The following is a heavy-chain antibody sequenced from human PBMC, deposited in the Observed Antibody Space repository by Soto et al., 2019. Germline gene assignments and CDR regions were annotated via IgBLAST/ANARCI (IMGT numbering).Heavy chain of an antibody. V-gene: IGHV3-21*01. Sequence: GGSLRLSCAASGFTFSSYSMNWVRQAPGKGLEWVSSISSSSSYIYYADSVKGRFTISRDNAKNSLYLQMNSLRAEDTAVYYCARGDYDYIWGSYRPYYYYYMDVWGKGTTVTVSS. J-gene: IGHJ6*03. CDR3: ARGDYDYIWGSYRPYYYYYMDV. D-gene: IGHD3-16*02. CDR2: ISSSSSYI. CDR1: GFTFSSYS.